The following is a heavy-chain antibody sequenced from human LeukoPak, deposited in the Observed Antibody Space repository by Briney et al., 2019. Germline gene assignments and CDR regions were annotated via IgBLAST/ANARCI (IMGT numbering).Heavy chain of an antibody. D-gene: IGHD6-19*01. CDR2: INSDGSST. Sequence: PGGSLRLSCVVSGFNFGSSWMTWVRQAPGKGLVWVSRINSDGSSTSYADSVKGRFTISRDNAKNTLYLQMNSLRAEDTAVYYCARVGSSGWYYFDYWGQGTLVTVSS. CDR3: ARVGSSGWYYFDY. CDR1: GFNFGSSW. J-gene: IGHJ4*02. V-gene: IGHV3-74*01.